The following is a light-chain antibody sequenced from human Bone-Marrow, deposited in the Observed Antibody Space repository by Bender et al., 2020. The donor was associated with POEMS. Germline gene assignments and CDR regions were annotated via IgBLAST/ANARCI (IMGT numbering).Light chain of an antibody. V-gene: IGLV2-14*01. CDR2: EVS. J-gene: IGLJ1*01. Sequence: QSALTQPASVSGSPGQSITISCTGTSNDVGGYNYVSWYQHHPGEVPRLIMSEVSNRPSRVSDRFSGSKSGSTASPTISGLQAEDEADYYCSSYDTTTTLFVFGSGTKVSIL. CDR3: SSYDTTTTLFV. CDR1: SNDVGGYNY.